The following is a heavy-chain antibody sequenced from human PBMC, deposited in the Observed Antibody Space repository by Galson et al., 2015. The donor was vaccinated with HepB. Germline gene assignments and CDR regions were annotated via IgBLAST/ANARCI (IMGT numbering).Heavy chain of an antibody. CDR2: ISSSSSYT. CDR3: ARDPPLGAPLDY. V-gene: IGHV3-21*01. D-gene: IGHD7-27*01. CDR1: GFTFNNYH. Sequence: SLRLSCAASGFTFNNYHMTWVRQAPGKGLEWVSSISSSSSYTYYADSVKGRFTISRDNAQNSLYLQMNSLRVEDTAVYYCARDPPLGAPLDYWGQEPWSPSPQ. J-gene: IGHJ4*01.